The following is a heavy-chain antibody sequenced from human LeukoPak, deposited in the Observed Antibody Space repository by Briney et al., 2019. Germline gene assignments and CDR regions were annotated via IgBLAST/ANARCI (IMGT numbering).Heavy chain of an antibody. V-gene: IGHV4-39*07. CDR2: IYYSGST. J-gene: IGHJ6*02. CDR3: ARDAGHQLSRRNYYAMDV. Sequence: SETLSLTCTVSGGSISSTNFYWGWIRQPPGKGLEWIGSIYYSGSTYYNPSLTSRVTISVDTSKNQFSLRLSSVTAADTAMYYCARDAGHQLSRRNYYAMDVWGQGTTVTVSS. CDR1: GGSISSTNFY. D-gene: IGHD2-2*01.